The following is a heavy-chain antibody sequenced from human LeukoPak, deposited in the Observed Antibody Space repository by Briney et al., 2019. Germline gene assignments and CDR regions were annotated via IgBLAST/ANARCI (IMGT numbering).Heavy chain of an antibody. V-gene: IGHV1-2*02. D-gene: IGHD6-13*01. Sequence: GASVKVSYKASGYTFTGYYMHWVRQAPGQGLEWMGWINPKSGGTNYAQNFQGRVTMTRDTSISTAYMELSGLRSDDRAVYYCVRDAIAAAGTGGWGQGTLVTVSS. CDR3: VRDAIAAAGTGG. CDR2: INPKSGGT. CDR1: GYTFTGYY. J-gene: IGHJ4*02.